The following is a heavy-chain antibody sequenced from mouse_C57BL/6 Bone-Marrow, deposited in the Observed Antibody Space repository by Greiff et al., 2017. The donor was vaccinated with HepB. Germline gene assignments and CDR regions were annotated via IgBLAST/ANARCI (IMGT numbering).Heavy chain of an antibody. CDR1: GFTFSNYG. D-gene: IGHD3-2*02. V-gene: IGHV5-17*01. J-gene: IGHJ3*01. CDR2: ISSGSSTI. Sequence: EVKVEESGGGLVKPGGSLKLSCAASGFTFSNYGMHWVRQAPEKELEWVAYISSGSSTIYYADTVKGRFTISRAHATNTLIMQMTSLRSEYTAMYDCARELRLPSWFAYWGKGTLVTVAA. CDR3: ARELRLPSWFAY.